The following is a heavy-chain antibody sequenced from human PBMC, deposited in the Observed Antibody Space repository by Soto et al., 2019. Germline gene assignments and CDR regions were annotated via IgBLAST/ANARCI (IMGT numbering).Heavy chain of an antibody. CDR1: GYTFTSYD. D-gene: IGHD2-15*01. Sequence: ASVKVSCKASGYTFTSYDINWVRQATGQGLEWTGWMNPNSGNTGYAQKFQGRVTMTRNTSISTAYMELSSLRSEDTAVYYCARGICSGGSCYFSMDFDIWGQGTMVTVSS. CDR2: MNPNSGNT. CDR3: ARGICSGGSCYFSMDFDI. J-gene: IGHJ3*02. V-gene: IGHV1-8*01.